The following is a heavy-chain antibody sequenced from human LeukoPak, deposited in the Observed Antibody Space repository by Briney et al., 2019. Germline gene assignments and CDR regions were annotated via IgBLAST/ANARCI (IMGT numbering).Heavy chain of an antibody. J-gene: IGHJ3*02. Sequence: PGGSLRLSCAASGFTVSSNYMSWVRQAPGKGLEWVSVIYSGGSTDYADPVKGRFTISRDNSKNTMYLQMNSLRVEDTAVYYCAREGPDCSSTSCYIVDTFDIWSQGTMVTVSS. CDR3: AREGPDCSSTSCYIVDTFDI. CDR1: GFTVSSNY. V-gene: IGHV3-66*02. D-gene: IGHD2-2*02. CDR2: IYSGGST.